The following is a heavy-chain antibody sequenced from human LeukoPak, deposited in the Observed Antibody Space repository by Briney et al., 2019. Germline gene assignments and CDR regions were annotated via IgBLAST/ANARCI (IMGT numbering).Heavy chain of an antibody. J-gene: IGHJ4*02. V-gene: IGHV3-23*01. D-gene: IGHD1-26*01. Sequence: GGSLRLSCAASGFTFCRYAMSWVRQAPGKGLEWVSTINDNGGGSYSADSVRGRFTISRDNSKNTLSLQMNSLRAEDTAVYYCAKGHTVGALYYLDYWGQGTLVTVSS. CDR3: AKGHTVGALYYLDY. CDR1: GFTFCRYA. CDR2: INDNGGGS.